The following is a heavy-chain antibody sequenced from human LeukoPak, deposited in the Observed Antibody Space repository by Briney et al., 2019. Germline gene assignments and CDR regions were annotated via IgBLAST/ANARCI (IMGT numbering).Heavy chain of an antibody. CDR3: AKERPTRRYCSGGSCYSRYFDY. J-gene: IGHJ4*02. Sequence: GGSLRLSCAASGFTFRNYAMSWVRQVPGKGLQWVSAITGSGGSTYYADSVKGRFTISRDNSKNTLYLQMNSLRAEDTAVYYCAKERPTRRYCSGGSCYSRYFDYWGQGTLVTVSS. V-gene: IGHV3-23*01. D-gene: IGHD2-15*01. CDR2: ITGSGGST. CDR1: GFTFRNYA.